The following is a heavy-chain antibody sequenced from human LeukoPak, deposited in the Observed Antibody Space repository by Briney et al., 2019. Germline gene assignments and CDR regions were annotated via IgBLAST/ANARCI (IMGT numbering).Heavy chain of an antibody. Sequence: WGSLRLSCAASGFTFSSYWMSWVRQAPGKGLEWVSAISGSGVSTYYADSVKGRFTVSRDNSKNTLYLQMSSLRAEDTAVYYCAKDERNWNYNLASQTYDWGQGTLVTVSS. D-gene: IGHD1-7*01. J-gene: IGHJ4*02. V-gene: IGHV3-23*01. CDR2: ISGSGVST. CDR3: AKDERNWNYNLASQTYD. CDR1: GFTFSSYW.